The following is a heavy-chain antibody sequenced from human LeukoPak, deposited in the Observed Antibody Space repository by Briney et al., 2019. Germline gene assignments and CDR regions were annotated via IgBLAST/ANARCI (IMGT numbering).Heavy chain of an antibody. J-gene: IGHJ4*02. D-gene: IGHD1-1*01. Sequence: GGSLRLSCAASGFTFSSYWMHWVRQAPGKGLVWVSRIQTDGSSTTYADSVKGRFTISRDNAKNSLYLQMNSLRAEDTAVYYCARGNWNDRYYFDYWGQGTLVTVSS. CDR1: GFTFSSYW. V-gene: IGHV3-74*01. CDR3: ARGNWNDRYYFDY. CDR2: IQTDGSST.